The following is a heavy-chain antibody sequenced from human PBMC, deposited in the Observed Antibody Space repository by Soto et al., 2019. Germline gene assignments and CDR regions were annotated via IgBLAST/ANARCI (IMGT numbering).Heavy chain of an antibody. J-gene: IGHJ3*02. Sequence: GGSLRLSCAASGCTFSSYAMSWVLQAPGKGLEWVSAISGSGGSTYYADSVKGRFTISRDNSKNTLYLQRNSLRAEDTAVYYCAKESMDSSGYFAWLVAFDIWGQGTMVTVSS. CDR2: ISGSGGST. D-gene: IGHD3-22*01. V-gene: IGHV3-23*01. CDR3: AKESMDSSGYFAWLVAFDI. CDR1: GCTFSSYA.